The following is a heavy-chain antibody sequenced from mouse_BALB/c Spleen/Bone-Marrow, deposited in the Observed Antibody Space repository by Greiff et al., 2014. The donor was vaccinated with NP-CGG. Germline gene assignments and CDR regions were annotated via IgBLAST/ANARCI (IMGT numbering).Heavy chain of an antibody. CDR1: GFSLTLYG. Sequence: VMLVESGPDLVAPSQSLSITCTVSGFSLTLYGAHWVRQSPGKGLEWLVVIWSDGTTTYNSALKSRLSISKDNSKSQVFLKLNSLQTDDTAMYYCARHERGYPYAMDYWGQGTSVTVSS. V-gene: IGHV2-6-2*01. CDR2: IWSDGTT. J-gene: IGHJ4*01. D-gene: IGHD2-2*01. CDR3: ARHERGYPYAMDY.